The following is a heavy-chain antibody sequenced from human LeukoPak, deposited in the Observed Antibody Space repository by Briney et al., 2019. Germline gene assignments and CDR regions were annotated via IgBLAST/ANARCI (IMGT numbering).Heavy chain of an antibody. J-gene: IGHJ4*02. Sequence: PSETLSLTCTVSGYSISSGYYWGWIRQPPGKGLEWVSSIFPSSDEIHYADSVKGRFTISRDNSRSTLSLQMDSLRAEDTATYYWATYRQIQVPFEFWGQGTLVTVSS. V-gene: IGHV3-23*01. CDR1: GYSISSGYY. D-gene: IGHD5-18*01. CDR3: ATYRQIQVPFEF. CDR2: IFPSSDEI.